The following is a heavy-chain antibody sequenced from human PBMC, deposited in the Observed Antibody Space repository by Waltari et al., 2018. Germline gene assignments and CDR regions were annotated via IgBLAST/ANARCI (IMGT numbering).Heavy chain of an antibody. Sequence: QVQLRESGPGLVKPSETLSLTCSVSGASLGSNVAYWSWIRQPAGKGLEWIGRIYTNNNVIYNRSLTGRVSMSVDTSKNQVSLSLRSVTAADTAVYFCARGVGIVVVPAAGGYYFDYWGQGTLVTVSS. CDR1: GASLGSNVAY. D-gene: IGHD2-2*03. J-gene: IGHJ4*02. CDR3: ARGVGIVVVPAAGGYYFDY. V-gene: IGHV4-61*02. CDR2: IYTNNNV.